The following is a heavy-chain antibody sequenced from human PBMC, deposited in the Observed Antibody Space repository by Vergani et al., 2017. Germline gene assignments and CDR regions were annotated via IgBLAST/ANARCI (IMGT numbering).Heavy chain of an antibody. V-gene: IGHV3-33*01. CDR2: TWYDGNNK. Sequence: QVQLVEPGGGVVQPGRSLRLSCAASGFTFNQYGMHWVRQAPGKGLEWVAVTWYDGNNKQYADSVKGRFTISRDNSKSTMYLQMNSLRDKDTGVYYCARDLRLLYNRFDPWGQGTLVTVSS. D-gene: IGHD1-14*01. CDR3: ARDLRLLYNRFDP. CDR1: GFTFNQYG. J-gene: IGHJ5*02.